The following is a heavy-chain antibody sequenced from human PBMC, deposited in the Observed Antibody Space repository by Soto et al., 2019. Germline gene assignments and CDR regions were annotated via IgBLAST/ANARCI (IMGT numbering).Heavy chain of an antibody. CDR1: GFTFSSYA. V-gene: IGHV3-23*01. J-gene: IGHJ4*02. CDR2: TSGSGGST. CDR3: AKGSFFEFWSGYSKSFDF. Sequence: GGSLRLSCAASGFTFSSYAMSWVRQAPGKGLEWVSGTSGSGGSTYYADSVKGRFTISRDSSKNTVYLQMNSLRAEDTAVYYCAKGSFFEFWSGYSKSFDFRGQGHLGTGSS. D-gene: IGHD3-3*01.